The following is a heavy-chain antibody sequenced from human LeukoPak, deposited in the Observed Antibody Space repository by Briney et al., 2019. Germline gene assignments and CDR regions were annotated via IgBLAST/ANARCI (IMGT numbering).Heavy chain of an antibody. CDR3: AKDQDIAAADYHFDY. Sequence: PGGSLRLSCAASGFTFSSYGMHWVRQAPGKGLEWVAVISYDGNNRYSADSVKGRFTISRDNSKNTLYLQMNSLRAEDTAVYYCAKDQDIAAADYHFDYWGQGTLVTVSS. CDR1: GFTFSSYG. V-gene: IGHV3-30*18. D-gene: IGHD6-13*01. J-gene: IGHJ4*02. CDR2: ISYDGNNR.